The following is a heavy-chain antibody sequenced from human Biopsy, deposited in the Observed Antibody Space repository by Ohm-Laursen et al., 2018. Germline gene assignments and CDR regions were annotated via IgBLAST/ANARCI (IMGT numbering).Heavy chain of an antibody. CDR1: GFRFDDYA. J-gene: IGHJ4*02. CDR3: VKSAYSSGFWEASDY. CDR2: ISWSSGTI. Sequence: SLRLSCAASGFRFDDYAMQWVRQAPGKGLEWVSGISWSSGTIGYADSVKGRFTVSRDNAKNSLFLQMNSLRVEDTALYYCVKSAYSSGFWEASDYWGQGTLVTVSS. V-gene: IGHV3-9*01. D-gene: IGHD6-19*01.